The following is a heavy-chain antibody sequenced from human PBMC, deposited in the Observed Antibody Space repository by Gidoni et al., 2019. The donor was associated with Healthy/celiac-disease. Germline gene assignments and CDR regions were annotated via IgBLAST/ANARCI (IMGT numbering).Heavy chain of an antibody. CDR1: GGSISSGGYY. Sequence: QVQLQESGPGLVKPSQTLSLTCTVSGGSISSGGYYWSWIRQHPGKGLEWIGYIYYSGSTYYNPSLKSRVTISVDTSKNQFSLKLSSVTAADTAVYYCARRYDSSAFGALGWYFDLWGRGTLVTVSS. CDR2: IYYSGST. V-gene: IGHV4-31*03. D-gene: IGHD3-22*01. CDR3: ARRYDSSAFGALGWYFDL. J-gene: IGHJ2*01.